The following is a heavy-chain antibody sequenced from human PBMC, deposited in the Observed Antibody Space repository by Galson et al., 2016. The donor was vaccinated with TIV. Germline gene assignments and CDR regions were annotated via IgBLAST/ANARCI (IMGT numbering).Heavy chain of an antibody. CDR1: GFTFSSHA. J-gene: IGHJ4*02. V-gene: IGHV3-23*01. CDR2: ISGGGGST. D-gene: IGHD3-22*01. CDR3: AKIDSSGYNYEGRFVY. Sequence: SLRLSCAASGFTFSSHAITWVRQAPGKGLEWISAISGGGGSTYHTDSVKGRFTISRDNSKNTVFLQMNSLRVEDTAVYYCAKIDSSGYNYEGRFVYWGQGTLVTVSS.